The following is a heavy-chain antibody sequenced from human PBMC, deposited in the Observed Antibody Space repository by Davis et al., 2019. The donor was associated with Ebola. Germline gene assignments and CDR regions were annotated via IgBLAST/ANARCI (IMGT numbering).Heavy chain of an antibody. Sequence: SLKISCAASGFTFSSYGMHWVRQAPGKGLEWVAVISYDRSNKYYADSVKGRFTISRDNSKNTLYLQMNSLRAEDTALYYCARFSGSEVVYAEQYKRRRYYYYGMDVWGQGTTVTVSS. CDR2: ISYDRSNK. J-gene: IGHJ6*02. V-gene: IGHV3-30*03. CDR3: ARFSGSEVVYAEQYKRRRYYYYGMDV. D-gene: IGHD2-8*02. CDR1: GFTFSSYG.